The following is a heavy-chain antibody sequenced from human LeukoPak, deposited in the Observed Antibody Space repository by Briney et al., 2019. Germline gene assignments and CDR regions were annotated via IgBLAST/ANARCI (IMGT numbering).Heavy chain of an antibody. Sequence: GSLRLSCAASGFTFSDYWMSWVRQAPGKGLEWVASIKNDGSERYYVDSVRGRYTISRDNTKNSLFLQMSSLRAEDTAVYYCATDRGWRTSGYYLYYFKNWGQGTLVTFS. CDR3: ATDRGWRTSGYYLYYFKN. J-gene: IGHJ4*02. CDR2: IKNDGSER. V-gene: IGHV3-7*01. D-gene: IGHD3-22*01. CDR1: GFTFSDYW.